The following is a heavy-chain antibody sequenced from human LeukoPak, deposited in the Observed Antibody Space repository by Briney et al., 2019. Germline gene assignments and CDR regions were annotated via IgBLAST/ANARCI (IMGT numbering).Heavy chain of an antibody. Sequence: GGSLRLSCAASGFTFSSYAMSWVRQAPGKGLEWVSAISGSGGSTYYADSVKGRFTISRDNSKNTLYVQMNSLRAEDTAVYYCAKDDMGINFSYYFDYWGQGTLVTVSS. J-gene: IGHJ4*02. CDR2: ISGSGGST. D-gene: IGHD1-20*01. CDR3: AKDDMGINFSYYFDY. V-gene: IGHV3-23*01. CDR1: GFTFSSYA.